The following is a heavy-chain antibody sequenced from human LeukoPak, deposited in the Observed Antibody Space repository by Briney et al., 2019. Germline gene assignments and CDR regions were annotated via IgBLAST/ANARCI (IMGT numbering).Heavy chain of an antibody. V-gene: IGHV3-23*01. CDR1: GFTFNTNA. D-gene: IGHD6-19*01. Sequence: GGSRRLSCVASGFTFNTNAMTWVRQAPGKGLEWVSTLSGRGDSTFYADSVKGRFTISRDKSENTLYLQMNSLRAEDTAIYYCAKDQTVAGTYDSWGRGTLVIVSS. CDR3: AKDQTVAGTYDS. J-gene: IGHJ4*02. CDR2: LSGRGDST.